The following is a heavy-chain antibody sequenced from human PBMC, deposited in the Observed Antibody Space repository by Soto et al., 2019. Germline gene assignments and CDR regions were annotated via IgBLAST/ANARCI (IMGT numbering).Heavy chain of an antibody. J-gene: IGHJ4*02. CDR2: IIPILGIA. D-gene: IGHD5-18*01. Sequence: SVKVSCKASGGTFSSYTISWVRQAPGQGLEWMGRIIPILGIANYAQKFQGRVTITADKSTSTAYMELNSLRAEDTAVYYCAKTRGYSSKYFDYWGQGTLVTVSS. CDR1: GGTFSSYT. V-gene: IGHV1-69*02. CDR3: AKTRGYSSKYFDY.